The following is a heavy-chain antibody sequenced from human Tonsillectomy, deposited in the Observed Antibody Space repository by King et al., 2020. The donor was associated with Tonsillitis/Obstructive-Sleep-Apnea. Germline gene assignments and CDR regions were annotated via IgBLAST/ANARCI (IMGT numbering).Heavy chain of an antibody. CDR2: ISGSGGST. CDR1: GFTFSSYA. J-gene: IGHJ3*02. V-gene: IGHV3-23*04. D-gene: IGHD3-22*01. Sequence: VQLVQSGGGLVQPGGSLRLSCAASGFTFSSYAMRWVRQAPGKGLEWVSAISGSGGSTYYADSVKGRFTISRDNSKNTLYLQMNSLRAEDTAVYYCAKNLGGPRVVVIATDAFDIWGQGTMVTVSS. CDR3: AKNLGGPRVVVIATDAFDI.